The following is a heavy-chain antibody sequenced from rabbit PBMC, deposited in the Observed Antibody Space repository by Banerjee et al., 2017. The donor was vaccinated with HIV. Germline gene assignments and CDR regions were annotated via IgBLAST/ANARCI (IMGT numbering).Heavy chain of an antibody. CDR2: IYNGDGST. D-gene: IGHD8-1*01. Sequence: QQQLEESGGGLVKPGGTLTLTCKASGIDFSDYYYMCWVRQAPGKGLEWIACIYNGDGSTYYASWVNGRFTMSKTSSTTVTLQMTSLTAADTATYFCARDSGGGSYYDLWGPGTLVTVS. V-gene: IGHV1S45*01. CDR1: GIDFSDYYY. J-gene: IGHJ4*01. CDR3: ARDSGGGSYYDL.